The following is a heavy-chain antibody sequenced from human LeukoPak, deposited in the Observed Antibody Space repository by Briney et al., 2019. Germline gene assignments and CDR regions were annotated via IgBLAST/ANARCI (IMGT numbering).Heavy chain of an antibody. D-gene: IGHD3-22*01. CDR3: ARQKILDDNYDSSGYYVDQ. CDR1: NASIISSSYY. V-gene: IGHV4-39*01. J-gene: IGHJ4*02. Sequence: NASETLSLTCSVSNASIISSSYYWGWIRQPPGKGLEWIGSIYYRGRTYYNPSLKIRVTISADTSKNQFSLNLNSVTASDTAVYYCARQKILDDNYDSSGYYVDQWGQGSLVTVSS. CDR2: IYYRGRT.